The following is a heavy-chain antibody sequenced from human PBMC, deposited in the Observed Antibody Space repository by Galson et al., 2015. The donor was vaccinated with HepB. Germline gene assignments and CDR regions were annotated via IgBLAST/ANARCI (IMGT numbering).Heavy chain of an antibody. D-gene: IGHD3-22*01. CDR3: ARDRSTGYLGY. Sequence: LRLSCAASGFTFSKYSMNWVRQTPGKGLEWISHISRDSNLIYHADSVEGRFSISRDNANNALYLQMNSLRVEDTAVYYCARDRSTGYLGYWGQGTLVTVSS. CDR1: GFTFSKYS. J-gene: IGHJ4*02. V-gene: IGHV3-48*01. CDR2: ISRDSNLI.